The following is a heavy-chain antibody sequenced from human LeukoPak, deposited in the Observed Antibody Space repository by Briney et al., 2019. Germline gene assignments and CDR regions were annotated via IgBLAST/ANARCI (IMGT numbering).Heavy chain of an antibody. Sequence: ASVKVSCKASAYTFTSYYMHWVRQAPGQGLEWMGWITPGGGTNYPQKFQGRVAITWDTSITTAYMDLSRLTSDDTAVYYCARDRYGDGFAHLDYWGQGALVTVSS. CDR2: ITPGGGT. D-gene: IGHD5-24*01. V-gene: IGHV1-2*02. CDR1: AYTFTSYY. CDR3: ARDRYGDGFAHLDY. J-gene: IGHJ4*02.